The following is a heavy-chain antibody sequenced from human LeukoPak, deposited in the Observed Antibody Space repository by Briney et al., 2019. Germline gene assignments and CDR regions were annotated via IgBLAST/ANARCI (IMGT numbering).Heavy chain of an antibody. CDR3: ASYLTTGTYYFDY. D-gene: IGHD4-11*01. V-gene: IGHV1-69*13. CDR2: IIPIFGSA. J-gene: IGHJ4*02. CDR1: GGTFSSYA. Sequence: GASVKVSCKASGGTFSSYAISWVRQAPGQGLEWMGGIIPIFGSANYAQKFQGRVTITADESTSTAYMELSSLRSEDTAVYYCASYLTTGTYYFDYWGQGTLVTVSS.